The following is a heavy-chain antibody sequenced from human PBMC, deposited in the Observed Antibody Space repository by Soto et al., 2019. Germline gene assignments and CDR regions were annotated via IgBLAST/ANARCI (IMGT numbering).Heavy chain of an antibody. Sequence: KPSETLSLTCAVSGGSISSSNWWSWVRQPPGKGLEWIGEIYHSGSTNYNPSLKSRVTISVDKSKNQFSLKLSSVTAPDTAVYYCARVPLWLLSGGSRYYFDYWGQGTLVTVFS. CDR2: IYHSGST. CDR3: ARVPLWLLSGGSRYYFDY. CDR1: GGSISSSNW. V-gene: IGHV4-4*02. D-gene: IGHD3-10*01. J-gene: IGHJ4*02.